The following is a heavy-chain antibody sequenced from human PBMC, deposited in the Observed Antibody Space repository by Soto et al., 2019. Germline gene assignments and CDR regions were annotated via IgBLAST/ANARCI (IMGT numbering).Heavy chain of an antibody. CDR1: GFTFSSYS. Sequence: EVQLVESGGGLVQPGGSPRLSCAASGFTFSSYSMNWVRQAPGKGLEWVSYISSSSSTIYYADSVKGRFTISRDNAKNSLYLQMNSLRAEDTAVYYCARDYYDSSGYSADFDYWGQGTLVTVSS. CDR2: ISSSSSTI. D-gene: IGHD3-22*01. V-gene: IGHV3-48*01. CDR3: ARDYYDSSGYSADFDY. J-gene: IGHJ4*02.